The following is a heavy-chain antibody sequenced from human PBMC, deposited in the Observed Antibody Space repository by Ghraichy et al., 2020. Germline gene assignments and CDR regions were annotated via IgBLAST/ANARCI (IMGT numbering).Heavy chain of an antibody. Sequence: SETLSLTCTVSGGSISSGSYYWSWIRQPAGKGLEWIGRIYTSGSTNYNPSLKSRVTISVDTSKNQFSLKLSFVTAADTAVYYCAREEVVVSNWFDPWGQGTLVTVSS. J-gene: IGHJ5*02. V-gene: IGHV4-61*02. CDR1: GGSISSGSYY. D-gene: IGHD2-15*01. CDR2: IYTSGST. CDR3: AREEVVVSNWFDP.